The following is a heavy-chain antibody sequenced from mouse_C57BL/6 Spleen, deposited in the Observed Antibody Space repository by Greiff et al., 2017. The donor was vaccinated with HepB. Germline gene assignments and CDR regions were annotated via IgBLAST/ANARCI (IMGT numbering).Heavy chain of an antibody. Sequence: VQLQQSGTELVKPGASVKLSCKASGYTFTSYWMHWVKQRPGQGLEWIGNINPSNGGTNYNEKFKSKATLTVDKSSSTAYMQLSSLTSEDSAVYYCARWGSSLYAMDYWGQVTSVTVSS. J-gene: IGHJ4*01. CDR1: GYTFTSYW. CDR2: INPSNGGT. CDR3: ARWGSSLYAMDY. V-gene: IGHV1-53*01.